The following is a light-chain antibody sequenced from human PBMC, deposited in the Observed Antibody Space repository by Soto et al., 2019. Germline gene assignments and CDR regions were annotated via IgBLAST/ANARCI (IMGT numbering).Light chain of an antibody. CDR3: KQHNSYSRT. V-gene: IGKV1-5*01. Sequence: DIQMTQSPSTLSASVGDRVTITCRASQSISSWLAWYQQKPGKAPKLLIYDASSLESGVPSRFSGSRSGTEFTLTISSLQPDDFATYYSKQHNSYSRTYGQGAKVDIK. J-gene: IGKJ1*01. CDR2: DAS. CDR1: QSISSW.